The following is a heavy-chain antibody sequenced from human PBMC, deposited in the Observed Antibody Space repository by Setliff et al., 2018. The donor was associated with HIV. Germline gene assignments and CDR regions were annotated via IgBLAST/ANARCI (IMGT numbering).Heavy chain of an antibody. CDR1: GYTFTSYA. D-gene: IGHD4-17*01. CDR2: INAGTGNT. J-gene: IGHJ4*02. CDR3: ARTVNDYGDYYFDY. Sequence: AASVKVSCKASGYTFTSYAMHWVRQAPGQRLEWMGWINAGTGNTKYSQNFQGRVTFSRDTSASTAHMELSSLRSEDTAVYYCARTVNDYGDYYFDYWGQGTLVTVSS. V-gene: IGHV1-3*01.